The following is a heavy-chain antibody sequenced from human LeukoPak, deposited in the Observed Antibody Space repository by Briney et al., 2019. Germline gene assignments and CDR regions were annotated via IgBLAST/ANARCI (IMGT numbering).Heavy chain of an antibody. J-gene: IGHJ4*02. Sequence: GGSLRLSCAASGFTFSSYWMSWVRQAPGKGLERVANIKQDGSEKYYVDSVKGRFTISRDNAKNSLYLQMNSLRAEDTAVYYCARGPTGYAIFDYFDYWGQGTLVTVSS. D-gene: IGHD2-8*01. V-gene: IGHV3-7*01. CDR3: ARGPTGYAIFDYFDY. CDR1: GFTFSSYW. CDR2: IKQDGSEK.